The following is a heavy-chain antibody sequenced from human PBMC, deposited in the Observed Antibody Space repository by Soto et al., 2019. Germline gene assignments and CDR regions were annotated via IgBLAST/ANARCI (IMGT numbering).Heavy chain of an antibody. J-gene: IGHJ4*02. CDR2: IWYDGSNK. Sequence: GGSLRLSCAASGFTFSSYGMHWVRQAPGKGLEWVAVIWYDGSNKYYADSVKGRFTISRDNSKNTLYLQMNSLRAEDTAVYYCARDHSSGWYQLLEYYFDYWGQGTLVTVSS. CDR1: GFTFSSYG. V-gene: IGHV3-33*01. D-gene: IGHD6-19*01. CDR3: ARDHSSGWYQLLEYYFDY.